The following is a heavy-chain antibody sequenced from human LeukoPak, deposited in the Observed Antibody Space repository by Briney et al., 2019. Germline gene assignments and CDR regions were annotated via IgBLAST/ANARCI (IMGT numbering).Heavy chain of an antibody. CDR2: ISGYSGNT. CDR1: GGTFSSYA. CDR3: ARDIETVVHQD. J-gene: IGHJ4*02. V-gene: IGHV1-18*01. Sequence: GASVKVSCKASGGTFSSYAISWVRQAPGQGLEWMGWISGYSGNTNYVQKFQGRVTMTTDRSTTTAYMELRSLRSDDTAVYYCARDIETVVHQDWGQGTLVTVSS. D-gene: IGHD2-15*01.